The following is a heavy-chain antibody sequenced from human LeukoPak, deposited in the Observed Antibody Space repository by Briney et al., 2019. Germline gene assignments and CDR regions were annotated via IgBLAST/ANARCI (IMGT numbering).Heavy chain of an antibody. Sequence: ETLSLTCTVSGGSISSYYWSWIRQPPGKGLEWIGYIYYSGSTNYNPSLKSRVTISVDTSKNQFSLKLSSVTAADTAVYYCARGDYQYSDYWGQGTLVTVSS. D-gene: IGHD4-17*01. CDR3: ARGDYQYSDY. J-gene: IGHJ4*02. CDR2: IYYSGST. CDR1: GGSISSYY. V-gene: IGHV4-59*01.